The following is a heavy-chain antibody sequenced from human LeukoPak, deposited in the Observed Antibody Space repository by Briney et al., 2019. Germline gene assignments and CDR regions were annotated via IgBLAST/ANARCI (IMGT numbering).Heavy chain of an antibody. Sequence: PGGSLRLSCAASGFTFSSYAMSWVRQAPGKGLEWVSAISGSGGSTYYADSVKGRFTISRDNSKDTLYLQMNSLRAEDTAVYYCAKDPLAAAGPGRFWQDWFDPWGQGTLVTVSS. CDR3: AKDPLAAAGPGRFWQDWFDP. D-gene: IGHD6-13*01. CDR1: GFTFSSYA. CDR2: ISGSGGST. V-gene: IGHV3-23*01. J-gene: IGHJ5*02.